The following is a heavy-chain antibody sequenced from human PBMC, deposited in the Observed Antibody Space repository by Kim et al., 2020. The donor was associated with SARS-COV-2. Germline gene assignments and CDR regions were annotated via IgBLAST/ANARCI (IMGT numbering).Heavy chain of an antibody. V-gene: IGHV3-33*06. D-gene: IGHD3-16*01. CDR3: AKVGRGDDSYYFDY. CDR1: GFTFSSYA. CDR2: IWYDGSNK. J-gene: IGHJ4*02. Sequence: GGSLRLSCAASGFTFSSYAMHWVRQAPGKGLEWVAVIWYDGSNKYYADSVKGRFTISRDNSKNTLYLQMNSLRAEDTAVYYCAKVGRGDDSYYFDYWGQG.